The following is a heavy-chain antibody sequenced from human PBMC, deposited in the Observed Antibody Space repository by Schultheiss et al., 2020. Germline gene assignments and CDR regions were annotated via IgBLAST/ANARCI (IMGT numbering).Heavy chain of an antibody. D-gene: IGHD2-2*01. V-gene: IGHV3-21*01. CDR3: ARDGIVVVPAAMIYYYYMDV. Sequence: GESLKISCAASGFTFSSYSMNWVRQAPGKGLEWVSSISSSSSYIYYADSVKGRFTISRDNAKNSLYLQMNSLRAEDTAVYYCARDGIVVVPAAMIYYYYMDVWGKGTTVTVSS. J-gene: IGHJ6*03. CDR1: GFTFSSYS. CDR2: ISSSSSYI.